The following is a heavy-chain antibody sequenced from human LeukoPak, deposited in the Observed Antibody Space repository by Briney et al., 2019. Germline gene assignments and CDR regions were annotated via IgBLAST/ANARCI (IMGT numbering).Heavy chain of an antibody. Sequence: GGSLGLSCAASGFTFSSYSMNWVRQAPGKGLEWVSSISSSSSYIYYADSVKGRFTISRDNAKNSLYLQMNSLRAEDTAVYYCARGLGWLQTPDYWGQGTLVTVSS. CDR1: GFTFSSYS. V-gene: IGHV3-21*01. J-gene: IGHJ4*02. CDR2: ISSSSSYI. D-gene: IGHD5-24*01. CDR3: ARGLGWLQTPDY.